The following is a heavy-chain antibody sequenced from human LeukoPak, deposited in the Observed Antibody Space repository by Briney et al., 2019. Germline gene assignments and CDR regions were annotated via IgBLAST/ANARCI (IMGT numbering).Heavy chain of an antibody. V-gene: IGHV3-23*01. Sequence: PGGSLRLSCAASGFTFSSYAMSWVRQAPGKGLEWVSTISTGGGNTYYADSVKGRFTVSRDDSKNTLYLQMNSLRAEDTAVYYCAKDGGLWVSAHWGDSWGRGTLVTVS. CDR2: ISTGGGNT. J-gene: IGHJ4*02. D-gene: IGHD7-27*01. CDR3: AKDGGLWVSAHWGDS. CDR1: GFTFSSYA.